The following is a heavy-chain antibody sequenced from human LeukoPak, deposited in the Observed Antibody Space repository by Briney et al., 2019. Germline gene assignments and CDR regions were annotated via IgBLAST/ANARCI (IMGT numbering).Heavy chain of an antibody. CDR3: ARESNSANFECLGP. J-gene: IGHJ2*01. V-gene: IGHV6-1*01. Sequence: SPTLSLTFAFFGDLVPRYSAAGTWIRQSPSRGLEWLGRTFYRSKWYNEYAVSVKSRISINPDTSKNQFSLQLNSVTPEDTAVYYCARESNSANFECLGPWGRGNLVTVSS. CDR2: TFYRSKWYN. CDR1: GDLVPRYSAA. D-gene: IGHD4/OR15-4a*01.